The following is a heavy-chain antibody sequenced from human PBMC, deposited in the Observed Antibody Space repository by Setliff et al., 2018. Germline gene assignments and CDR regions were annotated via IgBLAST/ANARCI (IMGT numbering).Heavy chain of an antibody. Sequence: ETLSLTCNVSGVSFSSTTFYWAWIRQSPGKGLEWIGSVSFFGSAYYNPSLQSRGAISLDTSRNQFSLELSTVTAADTAVYYCARDPGVHSGTWCLDSWGQGTQVTVSS. CDR3: ARDPGVHSGTWCLDS. CDR2: VSFFGSA. CDR1: GVSFSSTTFY. V-gene: IGHV4-39*07. J-gene: IGHJ4*02. D-gene: IGHD2-8*01.